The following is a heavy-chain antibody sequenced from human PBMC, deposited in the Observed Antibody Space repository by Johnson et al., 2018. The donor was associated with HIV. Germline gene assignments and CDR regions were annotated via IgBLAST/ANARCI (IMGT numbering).Heavy chain of an antibody. CDR2: I. D-gene: IGHD6-19*01. CDR1: AFPFDDHA. V-gene: IGHV3-9*01. Sequence: VQLVESGGGLVQPGRSLRLSCAASAFPFDDHALHWVRQSPGTGLQWFSIILKGRFTISRDNAKNSLYLQMNSLRAEDTAVYYCARRFFPGITVALDAFDIWGQGTMVTVSS. CDR3: ARRFFPGITVALDAFDI. J-gene: IGHJ3*02.